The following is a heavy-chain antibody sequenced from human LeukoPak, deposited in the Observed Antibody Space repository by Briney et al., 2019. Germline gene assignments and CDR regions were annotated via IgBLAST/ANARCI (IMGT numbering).Heavy chain of an antibody. CDR3: ARAPSPYYDSTPGGFDP. D-gene: IGHD3-22*01. J-gene: IGHJ5*02. CDR1: GGSLSSYY. Sequence: PSETLSLTCTVSGGSLSSYYWSWIRQPAGKGLEWIGRIYTSGSTNYNPSLKSRVTISVDKSKNQFSLKLSSVTAADTAMYYGARAPSPYYDSTPGGFDPWGQGTLVTVSS. CDR2: IYTSGST. V-gene: IGHV4-4*07.